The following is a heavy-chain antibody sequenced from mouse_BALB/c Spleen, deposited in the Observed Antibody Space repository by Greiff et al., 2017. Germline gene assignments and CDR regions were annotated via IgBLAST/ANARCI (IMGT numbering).Heavy chain of an antibody. CDR1: GYAFSSSW. V-gene: IGHV1-82*01. CDR3: ANWDFDY. Sequence: QVQLQQSGPELVKPGASVKISCKASGYAFSSSWMNWVKQRPGQGLEWIGRIYPGDGDTNYNGKFKGKATLTADKSSSTAYMQLSSLTSVDSAVYFCANWDFDYWGQGTTLTVSS. CDR2: IYPGDGDT. J-gene: IGHJ2*01. D-gene: IGHD4-1*01.